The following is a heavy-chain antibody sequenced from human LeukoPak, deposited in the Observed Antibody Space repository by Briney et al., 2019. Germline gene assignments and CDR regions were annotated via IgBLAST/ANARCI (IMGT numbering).Heavy chain of an antibody. Sequence: SETLSLTCTVSGGSISSYYWSWIRQPPGKGLEWIGYIYYSGSTNYSPSLKSRVTISVDTSKNQFSLKLSSVTAADTAVYYCARGKYSSSSSSDYWGQGTLVAVSS. CDR2: IYYSGST. D-gene: IGHD6-6*01. CDR3: ARGKYSSSSSSDY. CDR1: GGSISSYY. V-gene: IGHV4-59*01. J-gene: IGHJ4*02.